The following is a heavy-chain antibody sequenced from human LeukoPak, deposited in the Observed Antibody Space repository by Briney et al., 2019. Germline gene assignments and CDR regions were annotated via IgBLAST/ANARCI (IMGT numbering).Heavy chain of an antibody. CDR1: GGSISSYY. CDR2: IYYSGST. Sequence: PSETLSLTCTVSGGSISSYYWSWIRQPPGKGLEWIGYIYYSGSTNYNPSLKSRVTISVDTSKNQFSLKLSSVTAADTAVYYCARLSLPANYYYYYYMDVWGKGTTVTVSS. V-gene: IGHV4-59*01. J-gene: IGHJ6*03. CDR3: ARLSLPANYYYYYYMDV. D-gene: IGHD1-26*01.